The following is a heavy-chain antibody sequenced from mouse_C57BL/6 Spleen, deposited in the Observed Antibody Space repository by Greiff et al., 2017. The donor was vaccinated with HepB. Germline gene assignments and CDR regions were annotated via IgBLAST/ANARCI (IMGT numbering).Heavy chain of an antibody. CDR1: GYTFTSYW. D-gene: IGHD2-3*01. CDR2: IYPSDSET. V-gene: IGHV1-61*01. CDR3: ERGNGYYGFAY. J-gene: IGHJ3*01. Sequence: QVQLQQPGAELVRPGSSVKLSCKASGYTFTSYWMDWVKQRPGQGLEWIGNIYPSDSETHYNQKFKDKATLTVDKSSSTAYMQLSSLTSEDSAVYYCERGNGYYGFAYWGQGTLVTVSA.